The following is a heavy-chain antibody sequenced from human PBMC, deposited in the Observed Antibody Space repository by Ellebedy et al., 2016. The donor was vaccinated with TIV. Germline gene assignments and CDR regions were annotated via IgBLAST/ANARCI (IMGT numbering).Heavy chain of an antibody. J-gene: IGHJ6*03. D-gene: IGHD3-22*01. Sequence: SETLSLXCTVSGGSVTSGSHYWSWIRQSAGKGLEWVGRVYASGNINYNPTLESRLSLSLDASKNQFSLKLSSVTAADSAVYYCAREGGYYYMDVWGQGTTVTVSS. CDR1: GGSVTSGSHY. V-gene: IGHV4-61*02. CDR2: VYASGNI. CDR3: AREGGYYYMDV.